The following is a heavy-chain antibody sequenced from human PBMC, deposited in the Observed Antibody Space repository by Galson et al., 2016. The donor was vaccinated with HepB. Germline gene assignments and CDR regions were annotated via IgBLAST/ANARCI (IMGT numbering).Heavy chain of an antibody. Sequence: SLRLSCAASGFTFRDHYLSWIRQAPGKGLEWIAYISNTASTIYYADSVKGRFTISRDSAESPVYLQLNSLRAEDTAVYYCARGSTTVIVPGTFTFWGQGTVVTVSA. J-gene: IGHJ3*01. D-gene: IGHD2-2*01. V-gene: IGHV3-11*01. CDR2: ISNTASTI. CDR3: ARGSTTVIVPGTFTF. CDR1: GFTFRDHY.